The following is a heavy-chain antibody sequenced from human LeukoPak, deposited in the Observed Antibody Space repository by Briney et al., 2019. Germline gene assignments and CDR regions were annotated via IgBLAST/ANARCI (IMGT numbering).Heavy chain of an antibody. CDR1: GYIFNNYA. Sequence: PGGSLRLPCVASGYIFNNYAVSWVRQAPGKGLEWVSAISGSGSTYYADSVKGRFTISRDNSKNTGYLQMNSLRAEDTAVYYCVKGGQDCSPTTCYYDWGQGTLVTVSS. CDR2: ISGSGST. CDR3: VKGGQDCSPTTCYYD. D-gene: IGHD2-2*01. V-gene: IGHV3-23*01. J-gene: IGHJ4*02.